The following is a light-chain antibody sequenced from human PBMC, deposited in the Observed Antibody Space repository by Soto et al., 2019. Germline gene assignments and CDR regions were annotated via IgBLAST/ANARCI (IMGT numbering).Light chain of an antibody. V-gene: IGKV3-20*01. J-gene: IGKJ1*01. CDR2: GAS. CDR1: QSVTSSY. CDR3: QHYGTSRTWT. Sequence: EIVLTQSPGTLSLSPGERATLSCRASQSVTSSYLAWYQQKPGQAPRLLIYGASSRATGIPDRFSGSGSGTDFTLTISSLEPEDFAVYYCQHYGTSRTWTFGQGTKVEIK.